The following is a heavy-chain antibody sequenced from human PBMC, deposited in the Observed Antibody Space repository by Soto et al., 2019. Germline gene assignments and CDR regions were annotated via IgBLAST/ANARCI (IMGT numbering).Heavy chain of an antibody. CDR3: ARKGDFWSGPGEFDP. Sequence: QLQLQESGPGLVRPSETLSLTCTVSGGSISSNTYYWGWIRQPPGKGLEWIGSIYYNGFTYYNPSLKGRVTMSVDTSKNQFSLRLSSMTASDTALYYCARKGDFWSGPGEFDPWGQGTLVTVS. J-gene: IGHJ5*02. CDR1: GGSISSNTYY. V-gene: IGHV4-39*01. D-gene: IGHD3-3*01. CDR2: IYYNGFT.